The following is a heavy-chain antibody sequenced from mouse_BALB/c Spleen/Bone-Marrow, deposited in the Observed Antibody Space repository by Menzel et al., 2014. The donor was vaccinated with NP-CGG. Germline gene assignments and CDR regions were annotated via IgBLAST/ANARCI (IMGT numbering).Heavy chain of an antibody. J-gene: IGHJ3*01. CDR1: GYTFTDYE. Sequence: VKLQESGAELVRPGASVTLSCKASGYTFTDYEMHWVKQTPVHGLEWIGAIDPETGGTAYNQKFKGKATLTADKSSSTAYMELRSLTSEDSAVYYCTREGYYGSSLAWFAYWGQGTLVTASA. CDR2: IDPETGGT. CDR3: TREGYYGSSLAWFAY. V-gene: IGHV1-15*01. D-gene: IGHD1-1*01.